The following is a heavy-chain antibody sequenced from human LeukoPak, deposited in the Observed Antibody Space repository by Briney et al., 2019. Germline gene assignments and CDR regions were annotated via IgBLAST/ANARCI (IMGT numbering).Heavy chain of an antibody. D-gene: IGHD1-14*01. Sequence: HPGGSLRLSCVASGFSISNHWMNWARLAPGKGLEWVTNIKPDGSEKKYVDSVKGRFTISRDNAKNSMYMQMDYVRVEDGAMYYCASRKSQGSDAGIHWGQGALVTVSS. CDR3: ASRKSQGSDAGIH. CDR1: GFSISNHW. J-gene: IGHJ4*02. CDR2: IKPDGSEK. V-gene: IGHV3-7*01.